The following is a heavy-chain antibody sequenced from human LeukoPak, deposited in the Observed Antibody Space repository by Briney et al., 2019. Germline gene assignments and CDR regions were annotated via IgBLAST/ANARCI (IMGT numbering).Heavy chain of an antibody. CDR2: MRGSGEAI. V-gene: IGHV3-11*01. D-gene: IGHD6-13*01. CDR3: ARLGVIAAAGTYDY. Sequence: GGSLRLSCAASGFTFNDYFMTWIRQAPGNGLECIGHMRGSGEAISYADSVRGRFTISRDNVKNSLYLQMNSLRAEDTAVYYCARLGVIAAAGTYDYCGQGTLVTVSS. CDR1: GFTFNDYF. J-gene: IGHJ4*02.